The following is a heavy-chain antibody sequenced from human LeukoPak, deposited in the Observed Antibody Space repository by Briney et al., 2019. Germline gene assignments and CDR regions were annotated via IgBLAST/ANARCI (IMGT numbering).Heavy chain of an antibody. CDR3: ARGADPYKIAY. Sequence: SETLSLTCAVYGGSFSGYYWSRIRQSPGKGLEWIGEIHPSGSIHYNPSLESRINISPDTSKNQFSLKLSSVTTADTALYYCARGADPYKIAYWGPGTLVTVSS. D-gene: IGHD3-16*02. J-gene: IGHJ4*02. CDR2: IHPSGSI. CDR1: GGSFSGYY. V-gene: IGHV4-34*01.